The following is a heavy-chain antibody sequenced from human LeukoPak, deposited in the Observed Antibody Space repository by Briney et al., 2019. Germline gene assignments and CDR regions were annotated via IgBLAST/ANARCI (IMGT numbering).Heavy chain of an antibody. Sequence: PSETLSLTCTVSGGSISSSSYSWGWIRQPPGKGLEWIGSIYYSGSTYYNPSLKSRVTISVDTSRNQFSLKLSSVTAADTAVYYCARDNSTMVRGVILGELGFDYWGQGTLVTVSS. CDR3: ARDNSTMVRGVILGELGFDY. CDR2: IYYSGST. J-gene: IGHJ4*02. D-gene: IGHD3-10*01. CDR1: GGSISSSSYS. V-gene: IGHV4-39*07.